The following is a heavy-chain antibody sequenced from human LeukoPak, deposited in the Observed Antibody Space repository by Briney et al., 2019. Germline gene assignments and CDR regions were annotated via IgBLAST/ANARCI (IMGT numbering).Heavy chain of an antibody. CDR1: GFTFSSYG. Sequence: GGSLRLSCAASGFTFSSYGMHWGRQAPGKGLEWVAVISYDASNKYYADPVQRRFTISRDNSKNTLYLQMTSLRADDTAVYYCAKSIAARHAYYYYGMDVWGQGTKVTVS. D-gene: IGHD6-6*01. V-gene: IGHV3-30*18. CDR3: AKSIAARHAYYYYGMDV. CDR2: ISYDASNK. J-gene: IGHJ6*02.